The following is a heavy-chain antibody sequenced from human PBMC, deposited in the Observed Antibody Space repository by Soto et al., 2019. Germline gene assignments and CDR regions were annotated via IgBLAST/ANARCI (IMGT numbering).Heavy chain of an antibody. CDR3: ALGDSSPYYYYYGMDV. Sequence: SVKVSCKASGGTFSSYAISWARQAPGQGLEWMGGIIPIFGTANYAQKFQGRVTITADESTSTAYMELSSLRSEDTAVYYCALGDSSPYYYYYGMDVWGQGTTVTVSS. J-gene: IGHJ6*02. D-gene: IGHD6-13*01. V-gene: IGHV1-69*13. CDR1: GGTFSSYA. CDR2: IIPIFGTA.